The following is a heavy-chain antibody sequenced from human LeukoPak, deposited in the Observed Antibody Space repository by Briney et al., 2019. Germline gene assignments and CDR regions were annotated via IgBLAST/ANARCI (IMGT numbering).Heavy chain of an antibody. CDR1: GFTFSSYW. J-gene: IGHJ3*02. CDR3: AREDVVGTYYDFWSGYFNGAFDI. CDR2: IKQDGSEK. D-gene: IGHD3-3*01. Sequence: GGSLRLSCAASGFTFSSYWMSWVRQAPGKGLEWVANIKQDGSEKYYVDSVKGRFTISRDNAKNSLCLQMNSLRAEDTAVYYCAREDVVGTYYDFWSGYFNGAFDIWGQGTMVTVSS. V-gene: IGHV3-7*01.